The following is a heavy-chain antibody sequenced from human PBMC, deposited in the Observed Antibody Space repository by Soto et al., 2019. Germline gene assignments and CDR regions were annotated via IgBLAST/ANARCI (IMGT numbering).Heavy chain of an antibody. CDR2: IYHSGRT. J-gene: IGHJ2*01. D-gene: IGHD4-17*01. Sequence: SETLSLTCAVYGGSISRTTYSWGWIRQPPGKGLEWIGNIYHSGRTSYNPSLRSRVTVSLDTSKNQFSLKLTSFTVVLMIRRPPRSTLFPTRRSSDL. V-gene: IGHV4-39*01. CDR1: GGSISRTTYS. CDR3: RSTLFPTRRSSDL.